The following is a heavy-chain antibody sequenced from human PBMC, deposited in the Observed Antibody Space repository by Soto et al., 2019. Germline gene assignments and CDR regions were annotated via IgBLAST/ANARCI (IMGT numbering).Heavy chain of an antibody. V-gene: IGHV3-21*01. CDR2: ISSSSSYI. CDR3: ARDLGEYYYGSG. J-gene: IGHJ1*01. D-gene: IGHD3-10*01. CDR1: GFTFSSYS. Sequence: EVQLVESGGGLVKPGGSLRLSCAASGFTFSSYSMNWVRQAPGKGLEWVSSISSSSSYIYYADSVKGRFTISRDNAKNSLYLQMNSLRAEDTAVYYCARDLGEYYYGSGWGQGTLVTVSS.